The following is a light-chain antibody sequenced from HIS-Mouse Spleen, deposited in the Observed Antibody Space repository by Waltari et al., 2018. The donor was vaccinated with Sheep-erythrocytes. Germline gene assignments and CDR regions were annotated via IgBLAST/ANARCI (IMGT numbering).Light chain of an antibody. CDR2: QDT. CDR1: KLGDKY. J-gene: IGLJ2*01. CDR3: QAWDSSTVV. Sequence: SSELTQPPSVSVSPGQTASITCPGDKLGDKYACWYQQKPGQSPVLVIYQDTKRHSGIPERFSGSNSGNTATLTISGTQAMDEADYYCQAWDSSTVVFGGGTKLTVL. V-gene: IGLV3-1*01.